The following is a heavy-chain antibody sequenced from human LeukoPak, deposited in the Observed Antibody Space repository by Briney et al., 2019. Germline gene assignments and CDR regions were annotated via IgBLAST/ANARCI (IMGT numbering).Heavy chain of an antibody. CDR2: ISPYNGNT. V-gene: IGHV1-18*01. D-gene: IGHD1-26*01. CDR3: AREESIGRYQFLHEY. CDR1: GGTFSYFA. Sequence: GASVKVSCKTSGGTFSYFAISWVRQVPGQGLEWMGWISPYNGNTKYLQKFQGRVTMTTDTSTSTASMEVRSLRSGDTAVYYCAREESIGRYQFLHEYWGQGTLVTVSS. J-gene: IGHJ4*02.